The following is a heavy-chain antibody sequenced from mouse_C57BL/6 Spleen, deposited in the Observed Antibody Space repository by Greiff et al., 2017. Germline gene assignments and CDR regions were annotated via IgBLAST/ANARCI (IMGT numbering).Heavy chain of an antibody. CDR1: GFTFSDYG. V-gene: IGHV5-17*01. Sequence: EVHLVESGGGLVKPGGSLKLSCAASGFTFSDYGMHWVRQAPAKGLEWVAYISSGSSTIYYADTVKGRFTISRDNAKNTLFLQMTSLRSEDTAVYYWAELVAFAYWGQGTLVTVSA. CDR2: ISSGSSTI. CDR3: AELVAFAY. J-gene: IGHJ3*01. D-gene: IGHD4-1*01.